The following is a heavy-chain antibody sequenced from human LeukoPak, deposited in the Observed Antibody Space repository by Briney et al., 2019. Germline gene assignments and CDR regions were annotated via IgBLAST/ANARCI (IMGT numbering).Heavy chain of an antibody. J-gene: IGHJ4*02. D-gene: IGHD3-22*01. Sequence: GGTLRLSCAASGFTFSSYGMSWVRQAPGKGLEWVSAISGGGGSTYYADSVKGRFTISRDNSKNTLYLQMNSLRVEDTAVYYCAKDSRGYQDYFDYWGQGTLVTVSS. V-gene: IGHV3-23*01. CDR2: ISGGGGST. CDR1: GFTFSSYG. CDR3: AKDSRGYQDYFDY.